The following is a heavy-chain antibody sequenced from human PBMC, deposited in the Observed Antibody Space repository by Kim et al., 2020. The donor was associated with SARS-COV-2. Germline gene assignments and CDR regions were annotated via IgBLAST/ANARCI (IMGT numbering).Heavy chain of an antibody. Sequence: GGSLRLSCAASGFTFDDYAMHWVRQAPGKGLEWVSGISWNSGSIGYADSVKGRFTISRDNAKNSLYLQMNSLRAEDTALYYCAKDYWQWLVYGMDVWGQGTTVTVSS. CDR3: AKDYWQWLVYGMDV. J-gene: IGHJ6*02. CDR1: GFTFDDYA. V-gene: IGHV3-9*01. D-gene: IGHD6-19*01. CDR2: ISWNSGSI.